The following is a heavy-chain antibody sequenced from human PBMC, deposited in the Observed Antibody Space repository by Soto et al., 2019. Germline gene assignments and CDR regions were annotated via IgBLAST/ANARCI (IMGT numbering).Heavy chain of an antibody. CDR1: GFTFSSYA. J-gene: IGHJ4*02. D-gene: IGHD6-13*01. CDR2: ISGSGDRT. Sequence: GGSLRLSCAASGFTFSSYAMSWVRQAPGKGLEWVSAISGSGDRTYYADSVKGRFTISRDNSKNTLYLQMNSLRAEDTAVDYCAKDSEIAAAFDYWGQGTLVTVSS. V-gene: IGHV3-23*01. CDR3: AKDSEIAAAFDY.